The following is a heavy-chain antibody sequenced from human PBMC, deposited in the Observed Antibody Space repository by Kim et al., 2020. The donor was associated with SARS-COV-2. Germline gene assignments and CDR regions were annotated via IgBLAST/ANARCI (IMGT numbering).Heavy chain of an antibody. CDR1: GFTFSSYS. CDR2: ISSSSSYI. Sequence: GGSLRLSCAASGFTFSSYSMNWVRQAPGKGLEWVSSISSSSSYIYYADSVKGRFTISRDNAKNSLYLQMNSLRAEDTAVYYCARDIPPVAGLDYWGQGTLVTVSS. D-gene: IGHD6-19*01. J-gene: IGHJ4*02. CDR3: ARDIPPVAGLDY. V-gene: IGHV3-21*01.